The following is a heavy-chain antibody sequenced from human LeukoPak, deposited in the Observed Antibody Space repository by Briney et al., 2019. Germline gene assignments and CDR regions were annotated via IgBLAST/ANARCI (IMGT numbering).Heavy chain of an antibody. V-gene: IGHV4-39*07. CDR3: ARGYYYDSSGYFLDL. CDR1: GGSISSSSYY. CDR2: IYYSGST. Sequence: SETLSLTCTVSGGSISSSSYYWGWIRQPPGKGLEWIGSIYYSGSTYYNPSLQSRVTISVDTSTNQFSLRLSSVTAADTAVYYCARGYYYDSSGYFLDLWGQGTLVTVSS. D-gene: IGHD3-22*01. J-gene: IGHJ5*02.